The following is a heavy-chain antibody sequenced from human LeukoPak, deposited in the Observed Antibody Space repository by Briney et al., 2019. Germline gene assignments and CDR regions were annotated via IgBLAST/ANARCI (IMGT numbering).Heavy chain of an antibody. CDR2: IWYDGNNK. CDR3: ARDSSGFDP. CDR1: GFTFSSYG. V-gene: IGHV3-33*01. D-gene: IGHD2-15*01. J-gene: IGHJ5*02. Sequence: GRSLRLSCAASGFTFSSYGMHWVRQAPGKGLEWVAVIWYDGNNKYYADSVKGRFTISRDNSKNTLYLQMNSLRAEDTAVYYCARDSSGFDPWGQGTLVTVSS.